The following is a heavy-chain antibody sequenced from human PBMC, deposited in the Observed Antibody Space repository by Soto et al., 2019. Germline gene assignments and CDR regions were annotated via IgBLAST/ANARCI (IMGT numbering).Heavy chain of an antibody. CDR1: GGTFSSYT. CDR2: IIPILGIA. CDR3: ARDGGEYYYGLNNWFDP. D-gene: IGHD3-10*01. Sequence: ASVKVSCKASGGTFSSYTISWVRQAPGQGLEWMGRIIPILGIANYAQKFQGRVTITADKSTSTAYMELSSLRSEDTAVYYCARDGGEYYYGLNNWFDPWGQGTLVTVSS. V-gene: IGHV1-69*04. J-gene: IGHJ5*02.